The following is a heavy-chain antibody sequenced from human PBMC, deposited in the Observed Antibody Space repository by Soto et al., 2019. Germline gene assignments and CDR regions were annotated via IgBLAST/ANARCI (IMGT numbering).Heavy chain of an antibody. J-gene: IGHJ4*02. D-gene: IGHD4-17*01. Sequence: QVQLQQWGAGLLKPSETLSLTCAVYGGSFSGYYWCWIRQPPGKGLEWIGEINHSGSTNYNPSLKSRVTISVDTSKNQFSLKLSSVTAADTAVYYCARDRTVQRYYCDYWGQGTLVTVSS. CDR2: INHSGST. CDR3: ARDRTVQRYYCDY. CDR1: GGSFSGYY. V-gene: IGHV4-34*01.